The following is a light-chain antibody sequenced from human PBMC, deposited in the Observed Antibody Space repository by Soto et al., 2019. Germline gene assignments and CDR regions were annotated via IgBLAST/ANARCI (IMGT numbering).Light chain of an antibody. CDR3: QQYYNYWT. CDR2: KAS. V-gene: IGKV1-5*03. J-gene: IGKJ1*01. CDR1: QCIGNW. Sequence: DLQMTQSPSTLSASVGDRVIITSRATQCIGNWLAWYQQKPGKAPKLLIYKASSLESGVPSRFSGSGSGTEFTLTISSLQPDDFATYYCQQYYNYWTFGQGTKVEIK.